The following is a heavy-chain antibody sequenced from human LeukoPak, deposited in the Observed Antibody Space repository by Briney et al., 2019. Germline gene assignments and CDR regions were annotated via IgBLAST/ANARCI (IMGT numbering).Heavy chain of an antibody. J-gene: IGHJ3*02. CDR2: IYYSGST. V-gene: IGHV4-30-4*01. Sequence: SQTLSLTCTVSGGSISSGDYYWSWIRQPPGKGLEWIGYIYYSGSTYYNPSLKSRVTISVDTSKNQFSLKLSSVTATDTTVYYCATEGYYYDSSGYYQGAFDIWGQGTMVTVSS. D-gene: IGHD3-22*01. CDR1: GGSISSGDYY. CDR3: ATEGYYYDSSGYYQGAFDI.